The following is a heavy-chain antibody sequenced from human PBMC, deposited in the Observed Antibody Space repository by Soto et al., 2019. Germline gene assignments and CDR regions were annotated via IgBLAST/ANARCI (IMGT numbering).Heavy chain of an antibody. D-gene: IGHD3-3*01. J-gene: IGHJ3*02. CDR3: ARDYEEITIFGVVVDAFDI. Sequence: ASVKVSCKASGYTFTSYGISWVRQAPGQGLEWMGWISAYNGNTNYAQKLQGRVTMTTGTSTSTAYMELRSLRSDDTAVYYCARDYEEITIFGVVVDAFDIWGQGTMVTVSS. V-gene: IGHV1-18*01. CDR1: GYTFTSYG. CDR2: ISAYNGNT.